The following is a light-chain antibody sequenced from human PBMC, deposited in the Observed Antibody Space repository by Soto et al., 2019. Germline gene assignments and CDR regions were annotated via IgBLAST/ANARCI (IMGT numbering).Light chain of an antibody. J-gene: IGKJ3*01. V-gene: IGKV1-39*01. Sequence: DIQMTQSPSCLSASVGDRGTIACRASQTFTTYLNWYQQKPGKAPKLLIYAASSLQRGVPSRFSGSGSGTEFTLTIASLQPEDFATYYCLQSYSPPFTFGPGTKVDIK. CDR3: LQSYSPPFT. CDR1: QTFTTY. CDR2: AAS.